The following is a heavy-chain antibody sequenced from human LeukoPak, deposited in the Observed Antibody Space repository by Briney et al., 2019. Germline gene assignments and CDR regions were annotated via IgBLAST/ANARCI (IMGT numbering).Heavy chain of an antibody. J-gene: IGHJ5*02. CDR1: GYTFTSYG. CDR2: ISAYNGNT. Sequence: WASVKVSCKASGYTFTSYGISWVRQAPGQGLEWMGWISAYNGNTNYAQKLQGRVTMTTDTSTSTASMELRSLRSDDTAVYYCARAPELPTSKVVPAAISVWFDPWGQGTLVTVSS. CDR3: ARAPELPTSKVVPAAISVWFDP. V-gene: IGHV1-18*01. D-gene: IGHD2-2*01.